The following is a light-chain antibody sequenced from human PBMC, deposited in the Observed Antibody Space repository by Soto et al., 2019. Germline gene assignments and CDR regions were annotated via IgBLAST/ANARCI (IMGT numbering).Light chain of an antibody. J-gene: IGLJ1*01. CDR1: SSDVGGYNY. CDR3: SSYTSSSTPYV. Sequence: QPASVSGSPGKSITISCTGTSSDVGGYNYVSWYQQHPGKAPKLMIYEVSNRPSGVSNRFSGSKSGNTASLTISGLQAEDEADYYCSSYTSSSTPYVFGTGTKVTVL. CDR2: EVS. V-gene: IGLV2-14*01.